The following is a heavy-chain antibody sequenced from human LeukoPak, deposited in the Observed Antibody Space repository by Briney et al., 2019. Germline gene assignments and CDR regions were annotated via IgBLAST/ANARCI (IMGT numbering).Heavy chain of an antibody. Sequence: SETLSLTCAVSGGSISSTGYSWSWIRQPPGKGLDWIGYIYHSGDTYYNPSLKSRLTISVDKSKNQFSLKLSSVTAADTAVYYCARLYSKSGYYFDYWGQGTLVTVSS. J-gene: IGHJ4*02. CDR3: ARLYSKSGYYFDY. D-gene: IGHD4-11*01. V-gene: IGHV4-30-2*01. CDR2: IYHSGDT. CDR1: GGSISSTGYS.